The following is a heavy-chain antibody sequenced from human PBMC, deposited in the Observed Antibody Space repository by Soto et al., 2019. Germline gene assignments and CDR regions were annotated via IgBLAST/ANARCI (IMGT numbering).Heavy chain of an antibody. V-gene: IGHV3-7*01. D-gene: IGHD2-21*01. Sequence: PGGSLRLSCAASGFTFSDYSMSWVRQSPGKGLEGVANIKQDGGEEDYLDSVKGRLTISRDNAKNSLYLQMNSLRAEDTAVYYCARGDHYSPIGGYWGQGTLVTVSS. J-gene: IGHJ4*02. CDR3: ARGDHYSPIGGY. CDR1: GFTFSDYS. CDR2: IKQDGGEE.